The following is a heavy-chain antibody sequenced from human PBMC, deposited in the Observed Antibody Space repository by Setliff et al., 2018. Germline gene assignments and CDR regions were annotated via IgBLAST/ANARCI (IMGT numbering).Heavy chain of an antibody. CDR3: ARVGDYMGFYYNYYMDV. J-gene: IGHJ6*03. V-gene: IGHV5-51*01. Sequence: PGESLKISCKTSGYTFTDYWIGWVRQMPGKGLEWMGIIFPGNSATKYSPSFQGQVTMSADKSISTAYLQWSSLKASDTAIYYCARVGDYMGFYYNYYMDVWGKGATGTVS. D-gene: IGHD3-10*01. CDR2: IFPGNSAT. CDR1: GYTFTDYW.